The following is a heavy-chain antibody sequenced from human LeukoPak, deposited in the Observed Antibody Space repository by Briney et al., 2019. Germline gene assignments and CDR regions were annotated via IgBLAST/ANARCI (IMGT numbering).Heavy chain of an antibody. CDR2: IYQSGST. CDR3: ARPVPSRLGWFDP. V-gene: IGHV4-38-2*02. J-gene: IGHJ5*02. CDR1: GYSISSGYY. D-gene: IGHD1-1*01. Sequence: PSETLSLTCTVSGYSISSGYYWGWIRQPPGKGLEWIGNIYQSGSTYYNPSLKSRVTISVDTSKNQFSLKLTSVTAADTAVYYCARPVPSRLGWFDPWGQGTLVTVSS.